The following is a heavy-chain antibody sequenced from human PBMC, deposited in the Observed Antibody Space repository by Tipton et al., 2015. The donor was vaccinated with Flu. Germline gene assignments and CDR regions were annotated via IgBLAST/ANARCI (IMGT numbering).Heavy chain of an antibody. CDR3: ASSIYYGSGSYSERGYYYGMDV. D-gene: IGHD3-10*01. CDR1: GYTFTSYY. CDR2: INPSGGST. V-gene: IGHV1-46*01. Sequence: QMQLVQSGAEVKKPGASVKVSCKASGYTFTSYYMRWVRQAPGQGLEWMGIINPSGGSTSYAQKFQGRVTMTRDTSTSTVYMELSSLRSEDTAVYYCASSIYYGSGSYSERGYYYGMDVWGQGTTVTVSS. J-gene: IGHJ6*02.